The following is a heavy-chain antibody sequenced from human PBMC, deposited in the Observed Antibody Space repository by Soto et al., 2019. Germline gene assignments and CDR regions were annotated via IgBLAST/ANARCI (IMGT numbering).Heavy chain of an antibody. CDR2: ISSHGNDK. D-gene: IGHD1-1*01. J-gene: IGHJ4*02. CDR3: AEGTNFDY. V-gene: IGHV3-30*03. CDR1: AFTFNNFA. Sequence: QVQLVESGGGVVQPGRSLKLSCAASAFTFNNFAMHWVRQAPGKGLEWVTVISSHGNDKYYADSVKGRFTISRDNSKNTLYLQMNSLRAEDTAVYYCAEGTNFDYWGQGTLVTVSS.